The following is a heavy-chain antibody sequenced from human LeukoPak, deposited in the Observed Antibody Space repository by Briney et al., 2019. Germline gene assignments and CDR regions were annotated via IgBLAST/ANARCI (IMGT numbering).Heavy chain of an antibody. CDR1: GYTFTANY. CDR2: IHPKSGGA. D-gene: IGHD3-22*01. V-gene: IGHV1-2*06. J-gene: IGHJ6*03. CDR3: ARAYYDSSGYFGWGADYYYYYMDV. Sequence: ASVKVSCXASGYTFTANYIHWVRQAPGQGLEWVGRIHPKSGGANCAQKFRDRVTLTRDTSINTAYMELSGLRSDDAAVYYCARAYYDSSGYFGWGADYYYYYMDVWGEGTTVTISS.